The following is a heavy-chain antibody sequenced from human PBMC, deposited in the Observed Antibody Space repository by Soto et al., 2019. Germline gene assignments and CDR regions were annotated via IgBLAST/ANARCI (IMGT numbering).Heavy chain of an antibody. V-gene: IGHV4-31*03. CDR3: ARETGSCGLDY. CDR2: IYYDGGT. D-gene: IGHD1-26*01. Sequence: SETLSLTCSVSGGSISSGDYYWSWIRQLPGKGLEWVGYIYYDGGTYYNPPLKSRVSISRDTSKNQFSLKMTSVTAADTAVYFCARETGSCGLDYWGQGTLVTVSS. CDR1: GGSISSGDYY. J-gene: IGHJ4*02.